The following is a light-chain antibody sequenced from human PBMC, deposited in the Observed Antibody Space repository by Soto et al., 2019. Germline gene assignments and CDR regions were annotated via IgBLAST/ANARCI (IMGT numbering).Light chain of an antibody. J-gene: IGLJ2*01. Sequence: QSVLTQPASVSGSPGQSITISCTGTSSDVGGYNYVSWYQQHPGKAPKLMIYEVSNRTAGVSNRFSGFKSGNTASLTISGLQAEDEADYYCSSYTSSSTLVVFGGGTKLTVL. CDR1: SSDVGGYNY. V-gene: IGLV2-14*01. CDR3: SSYTSSSTLVV. CDR2: EVS.